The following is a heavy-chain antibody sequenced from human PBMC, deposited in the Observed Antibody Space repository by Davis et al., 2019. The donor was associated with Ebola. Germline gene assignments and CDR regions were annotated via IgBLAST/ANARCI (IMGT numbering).Heavy chain of an antibody. J-gene: IGHJ6*02. V-gene: IGHV3-64*01. CDR3: AKDSPSNYDHTYYYGMDV. CDR2: ISSNGGST. Sequence: SCKASGYAFTGYYMHWVRQAPGKGLEYVSAISSNGGSTYYANSVKGIFTISRDNSKNTLYLQMNSLRAEDTAVYYCAKDSPSNYDHTYYYGMDVWGQGTTVTVSS. CDR1: GYAFTGYY. D-gene: IGHD4-11*01.